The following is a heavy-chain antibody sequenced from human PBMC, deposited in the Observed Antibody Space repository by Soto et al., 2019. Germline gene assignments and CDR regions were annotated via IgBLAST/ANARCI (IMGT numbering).Heavy chain of an antibody. Sequence: SETLSLTCTVSGGSISSNYWTWIRQPPGKGLEWIGYVYNSGSTNYNPSLKSRVTISEDTSKSQFSLKVNSMTAADTAVYYCARGEDAFFYYGLDVWGQGITVTVSS. CDR3: ARGEDAFFYYGLDV. J-gene: IGHJ6*02. CDR1: GGSISSNY. CDR2: VYNSGST. V-gene: IGHV4-59*01.